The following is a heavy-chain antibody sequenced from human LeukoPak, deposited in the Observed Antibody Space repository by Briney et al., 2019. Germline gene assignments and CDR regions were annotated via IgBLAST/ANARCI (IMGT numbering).Heavy chain of an antibody. CDR2: INPNSGGT. Sequence: GASVKVSCKASGYTFTGYYMHWVRQAPGQGLEWMGWINPNSGGTNYAQKFQGRVTMTGDTSISTAYMELSRLRSDDTAVYYCARDDHYYDSSGYYYDFDYWGQGTLVTVSS. D-gene: IGHD3-22*01. CDR3: ARDDHYYDSSGYYYDFDY. V-gene: IGHV1-2*02. CDR1: GYTFTGYY. J-gene: IGHJ4*02.